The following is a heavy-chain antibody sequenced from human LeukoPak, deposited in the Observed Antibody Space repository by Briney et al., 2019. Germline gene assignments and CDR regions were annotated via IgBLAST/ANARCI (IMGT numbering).Heavy chain of an antibody. D-gene: IGHD4-17*01. J-gene: IGHJ6*03. Sequence: GGSLRLSCTGPGFTFGDYAMSWFRQAPGKGLEWVAVIWYDGSNKYYADSVKGRFTISRDNSKNTLYLQMNSLRAEDTAVYYCAKINYGDYGKINYYYYYMDVWGKGTTVTVSS. CDR1: GFTFGDYA. CDR2: IWYDGSNK. CDR3: AKINYGDYGKINYYYYYMDV. V-gene: IGHV3-33*06.